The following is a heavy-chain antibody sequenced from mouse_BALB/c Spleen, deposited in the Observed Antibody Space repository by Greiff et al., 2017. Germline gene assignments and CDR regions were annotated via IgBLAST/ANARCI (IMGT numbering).Heavy chain of an antibody. Sequence: VQLQQSAAELARPGASVKMSCKASGYTFTSYTMHWVKQRPGQGLEWIGYINPSSGYTEYNQKFKDKTTLTADKSSSTAYMQLSSLTSEDSAVYYCARRAYYRYDGDPYYAMDYWGQGTSVTVSS. CDR3: ARRAYYRYDGDPYYAMDY. CDR1: GYTFTSYT. D-gene: IGHD2-14*01. J-gene: IGHJ4*01. V-gene: IGHV1-4*02. CDR2: INPSSGYT.